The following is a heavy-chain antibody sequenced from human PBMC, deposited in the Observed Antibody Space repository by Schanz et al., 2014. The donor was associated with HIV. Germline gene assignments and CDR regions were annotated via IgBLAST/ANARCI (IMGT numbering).Heavy chain of an antibody. D-gene: IGHD3-22*01. CDR2: ISESGGRT. CDR3: AKPEYDSSGNSQSHFDS. CDR1: GFSLNRYS. J-gene: IGHJ4*02. V-gene: IGHV3-23*04. Sequence: EVQMVESGGGLVQPGGSLRLSCAASGFSLNRYSVNWVRQTPGKGLEWVSSISESGGRTYYADSVNGRFTISRDNSKNTLYLQMTTLRTEDTAVYYCAKPEYDSSGNSQSHFDSWGQGTLVTVSS.